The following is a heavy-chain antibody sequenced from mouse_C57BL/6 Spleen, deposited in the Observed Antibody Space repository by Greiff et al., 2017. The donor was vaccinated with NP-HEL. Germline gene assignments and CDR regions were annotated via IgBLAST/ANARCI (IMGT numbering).Heavy chain of an antibody. CDR1: GYTLTSYD. Sequence: VKLMESGPELVKPGASVKLSCKASGYTLTSYDINWVKQRPGQGLEWIGWIYPRDGSTKYNEKFKGKATLTVDTSSSTAYMELHSLTSVDSAVYFCARAYYDYDGDAMDYWGQGTSVTVSS. D-gene: IGHD2-4*01. V-gene: IGHV1-85*01. J-gene: IGHJ4*01. CDR3: ARAYYDYDGDAMDY. CDR2: IYPRDGST.